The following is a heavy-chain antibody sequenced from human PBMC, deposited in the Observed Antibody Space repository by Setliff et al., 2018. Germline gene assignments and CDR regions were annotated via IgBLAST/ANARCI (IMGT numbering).Heavy chain of an antibody. CDR3: RPWFRELLRDY. J-gene: IGHJ4*02. CDR1: GYILNSYG. D-gene: IGHD3-10*01. Sequence: GASVKVSCKASGYILNSYGISWVRQAPGQGLEWMGWISSYNDITNYAQRFQGRVTMTTDTSKSAAYMDLRGLRSDDTAVYYCRPWFRELLRDYWGQGTLVTVSS. V-gene: IGHV1-18*01. CDR2: ISSYNDIT.